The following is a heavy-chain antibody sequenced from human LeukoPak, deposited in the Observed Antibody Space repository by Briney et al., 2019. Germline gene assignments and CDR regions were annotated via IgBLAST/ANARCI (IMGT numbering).Heavy chain of an antibody. J-gene: IGHJ4*02. CDR2: ISSSGSTI. V-gene: IGHV3-11*04. Sequence: GGSLRLSCAASGFTFSDYYMSWIRQAPGKGLEWVSYISSSGSTIYYADSVKGRFTISRDNAKNSLYLQMNSLRAEDTAVYYCARDSPYSSTSHPFDYWGQGTLVTVSS. CDR3: ARDSPYSSTSHPFDY. D-gene: IGHD6-13*01. CDR1: GFTFSDYY.